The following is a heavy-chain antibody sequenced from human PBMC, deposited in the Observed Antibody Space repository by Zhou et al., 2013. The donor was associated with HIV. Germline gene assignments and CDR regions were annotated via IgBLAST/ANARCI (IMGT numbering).Heavy chain of an antibody. V-gene: IGHV1-69*05. CDR2: IIPIFGTA. Sequence: QVQLVQSGAEVKKPGSSVKVSCKASGGTFSSYAISWVRQAPGQGLEWMGGIIPIFGTANYAQKFQGRVTITTDESTSTAYMELSSLRSEDTAVYYCASRVGPTVLRFLEWLSYMDVWGKGTTVTVSS. D-gene: IGHD3-3*01. CDR3: ASRVGPTVLRFLEWLSYMDV. J-gene: IGHJ6*03. CDR1: GGTFSSYA.